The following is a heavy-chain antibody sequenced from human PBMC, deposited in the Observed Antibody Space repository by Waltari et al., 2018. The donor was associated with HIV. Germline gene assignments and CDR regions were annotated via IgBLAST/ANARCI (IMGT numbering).Heavy chain of an antibody. CDR1: GLPFSRYG. D-gene: IGHD5-12*01. CDR3: ARHPTPFTGYNSFDY. Sequence: QVQLVESGGGVVQPGRSLRLSCAASGLPFSRYGMHWVRQAPGKGLDWVAVIWFDGVNKYYADSVKGRFTISRDNSKNTLYLQMNSLRAEDTAVYYCARHPTPFTGYNSFDYWGQGTLVTVSS. CDR2: IWFDGVNK. J-gene: IGHJ4*02. V-gene: IGHV3-33*01.